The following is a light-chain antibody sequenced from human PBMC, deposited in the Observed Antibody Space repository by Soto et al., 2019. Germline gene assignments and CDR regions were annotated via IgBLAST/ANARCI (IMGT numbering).Light chain of an antibody. CDR1: NSNIGSNT. CDR2: SNN. CDR3: APWDDSLNGPV. V-gene: IGLV1-44*01. Sequence: QSVLTQPPSASGTPGQRVTISCSGSNSNIGSNTVNWYQQLLGTAPKLLIYSNNQRPSGVPDRFSGSKSGTSASLAISGLQSEDEADYYCAPWDDSLNGPVFGGGTKVTVL. J-gene: IGLJ2*01.